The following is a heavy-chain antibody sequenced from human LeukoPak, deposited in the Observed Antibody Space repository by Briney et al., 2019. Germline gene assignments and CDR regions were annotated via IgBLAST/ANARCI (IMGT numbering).Heavy chain of an antibody. CDR3: ARYSCSSTSCYTGASNWFDP. CDR2: IIPIFGTA. J-gene: IGHJ5*02. D-gene: IGHD2-2*02. Sequence: SVKVSCKASGYTFTSYAISWVRQAPGQGLEWMGGIIPIFGTANYAQKFQGRVTITADESTSTAYMELSSLRSEDTAVYYCARYSCSSTSCYTGASNWFDPWGQGTLVTVSS. CDR1: GYTFTSYA. V-gene: IGHV1-69*13.